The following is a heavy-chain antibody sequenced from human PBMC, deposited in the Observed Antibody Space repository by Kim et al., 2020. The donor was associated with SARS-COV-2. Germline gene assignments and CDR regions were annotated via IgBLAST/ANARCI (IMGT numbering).Heavy chain of an antibody. CDR1: GFPFRKNA. D-gene: IGHD1-26*01. V-gene: IGHV3-23*01. Sequence: GGSLRLSCAASGFPFRKNAMTWVRQAPGKGLEWVSVISGNGFSISYADSVKGQFTISRDNSENTLFLQMTSLRAEDTAVYYCATLDSGTSDYFDHCGQGTLVTVSS. CDR2: ISGNGFSI. J-gene: IGHJ4*02. CDR3: ATLDSGTSDYFDH.